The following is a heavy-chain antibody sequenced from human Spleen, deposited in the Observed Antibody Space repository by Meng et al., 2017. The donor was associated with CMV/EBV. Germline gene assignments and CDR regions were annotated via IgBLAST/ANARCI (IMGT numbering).Heavy chain of an antibody. CDR3: IRGPTFTTPPY. CDR1: GFIFGDST. D-gene: IGHD2/OR15-2a*01. Sequence: GESLKISCAASGFIFGDSTIHWVRQASRKGPEWVGRIKTKTNSYATVYAASVRGRFTISRDDSKSAAFLQMNSLKTEDTAVYYCIRGPTFTTPPYWGQGTLVTVSS. J-gene: IGHJ4*02. V-gene: IGHV3-73*01. CDR2: IKTKTNSYAT.